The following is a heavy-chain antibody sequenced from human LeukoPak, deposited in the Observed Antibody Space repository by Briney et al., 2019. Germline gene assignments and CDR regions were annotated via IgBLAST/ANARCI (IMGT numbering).Heavy chain of an antibody. Sequence: ASVNVSCKSCGYTFTINYMHWVRQARGQGREGMGVISPRGGSTTYAQKFQGRVTLTRDMSTSTDYLELSSLTSEDAAVYYCARDNSVRDEAWWFNPWGQGTLVTVSS. J-gene: IGHJ5*02. D-gene: IGHD5-24*01. CDR2: ISPRGGST. CDR3: ARDNSVRDEAWWFNP. V-gene: IGHV1-46*01. CDR1: GYTFTINY.